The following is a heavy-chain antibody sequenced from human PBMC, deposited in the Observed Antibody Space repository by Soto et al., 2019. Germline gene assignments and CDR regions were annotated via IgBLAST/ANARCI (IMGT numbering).Heavy chain of an antibody. CDR2: INAGNGNT. J-gene: IGHJ4*02. V-gene: IGHV1-3*01. CDR1: GYTFTSYA. Sequence: GASVKVSCKASGYTFTSYAMHWVRQAPGQRLEWMGWINAGNGNTKYSQKFQGRVTITRDTSASTAYMELSSLRSEDTAVYYCARDLHHHYYDSSGYYSVWGQGTLVTVSS. CDR3: ARDLHHHYYDSSGYYSV. D-gene: IGHD3-22*01.